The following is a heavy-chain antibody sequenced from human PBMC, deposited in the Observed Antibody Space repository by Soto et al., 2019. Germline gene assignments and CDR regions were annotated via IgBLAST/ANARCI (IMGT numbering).Heavy chain of an antibody. CDR2: INPSDGNR. Sequence: ASGKVSCKASGFTFSNYGINWVRQAPGQGLEWMGWINPSDGNRNFAQKFEDRATMTTATSTNTVFLELRSLKSDDTAIYYCARDRLRGYDSSGFYSWGQGTMVTVS. J-gene: IGHJ4*02. CDR3: ARDRLRGYDSSGFYS. CDR1: GFTFSNYG. D-gene: IGHD3-22*01. V-gene: IGHV1-18*01.